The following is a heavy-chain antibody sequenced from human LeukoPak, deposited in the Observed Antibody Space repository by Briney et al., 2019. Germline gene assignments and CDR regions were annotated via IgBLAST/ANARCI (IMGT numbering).Heavy chain of an antibody. D-gene: IGHD6-13*01. CDR3: AKAGRIAAAGPTDFDY. CDR1: GFTFSSYA. CDR2: IRCSGGST. V-gene: IGHV3-23*01. J-gene: IGHJ4*02. Sequence: GGSLRLSCAASGFTFSSYAMSWVRQARGKGLEWVSAIRCSGGSTYYAHSVKGRFTISRDNTTDTLYLQMNSLRAEDTAVYYCAKAGRIAAAGPTDFDYWGQGTLVTVSS.